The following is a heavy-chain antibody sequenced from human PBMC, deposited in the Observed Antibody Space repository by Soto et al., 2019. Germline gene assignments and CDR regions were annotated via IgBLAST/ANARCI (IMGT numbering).Heavy chain of an antibody. V-gene: IGHV1-18*01. D-gene: IGHD1-26*01. CDR2: ISPSNGQT. J-gene: IGHJ4*02. Sequence: DSVKVSCTASGYTFSNFGLSWVRQAPGLGLEWMGWISPSNGQTIYAQNFHGRVTMTTDTSTATAHMELRSLLSEDTAVYYCARVIRRDGVANIGSHLDYWAQGTRV. CDR1: GYTFSNFG. CDR3: ARVIRRDGVANIGSHLDY.